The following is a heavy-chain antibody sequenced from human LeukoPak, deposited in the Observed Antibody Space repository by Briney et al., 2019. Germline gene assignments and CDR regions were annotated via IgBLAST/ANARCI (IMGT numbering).Heavy chain of an antibody. V-gene: IGHV1-69*05. J-gene: IGHJ3*02. D-gene: IGHD3-22*01. CDR3: ATTHYYDSSGYYGPSVFHAFDI. CDR1: GGTFSSYA. CDR2: IIPIFGTA. Sequence: SVKVSCKASGGTFSSYAISWVRQAPGQGLEWMGRIIPIFGTANYAQKFQGRVTITTDESTSTAYMGLSSLRSEDTAVYYCATTHYYDSSGYYGPSVFHAFDIWGQGTMVTVSS.